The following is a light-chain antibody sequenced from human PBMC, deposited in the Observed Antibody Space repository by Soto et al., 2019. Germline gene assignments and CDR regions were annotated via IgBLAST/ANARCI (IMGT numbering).Light chain of an antibody. J-gene: IGKJ2*01. CDR2: GTS. Sequence: EMVLTQSPGTLSLSPGESATLSCRASQSVSSIYLAWYQQKPGQAPRLLIYGTSSRATGIPDRFSGSGSGTDFTLTISRLEPEDFAVYYCQQYGNSQYTCGQGTKLEIK. V-gene: IGKV3-20*01. CDR1: QSVSSIY. CDR3: QQYGNSQYT.